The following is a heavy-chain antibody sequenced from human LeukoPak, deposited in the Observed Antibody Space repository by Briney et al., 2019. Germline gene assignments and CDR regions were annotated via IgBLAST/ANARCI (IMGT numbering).Heavy chain of an antibody. CDR1: GGSISSGDYY. Sequence: SQTLSLTCTVSGGSISSGDYYWSWIRQPPGKGLEWIGYIYYSGSTYYNPFLKSRVTISVDTSKNQFSLKLSSVTAADTAVYYCARVVVVAATPSWFDPWGQGTLVTVSS. D-gene: IGHD2-15*01. J-gene: IGHJ5*02. V-gene: IGHV4-30-4*01. CDR3: ARVVVVAATPSWFDP. CDR2: IYYSGST.